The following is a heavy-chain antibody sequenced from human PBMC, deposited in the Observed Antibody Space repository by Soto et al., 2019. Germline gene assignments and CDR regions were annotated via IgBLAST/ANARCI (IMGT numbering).Heavy chain of an antibody. CDR3: ARTPSGSYYSVFNY. CDR2: IYRSGTT. D-gene: IGHD1-26*01. V-gene: IGHV4-38-2*01. Sequence: SETLSLTCVVSNFSISSGYYWGWIRQSPGKGLEWIASIYRSGTTSYNPSLKSRVTISVDPSKNQFSLMLTAVTAADTAVYYCARTPSGSYYSVFNYWGRGSLVTVSS. J-gene: IGHJ4*02. CDR1: NFSISSGYY.